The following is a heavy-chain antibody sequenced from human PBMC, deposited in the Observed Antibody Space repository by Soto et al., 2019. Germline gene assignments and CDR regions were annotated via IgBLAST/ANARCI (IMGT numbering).Heavy chain of an antibody. D-gene: IGHD3-10*01. CDR3: ARGPLWFGELLNYYYGMDV. J-gene: IGHJ6*02. CDR2: IYYSGST. V-gene: IGHV4-59*08. Sequence: NPSETLSLTCTVSGGSISSYYWSWIRQPPGKGLEWIGYIYYSGSTNYNPSLKSRVTISVDTSKNQFSLKLSSVTAADTAVYYCARGPLWFGELLNYYYGMDVWGQGTTVTVSS. CDR1: GGSISSYY.